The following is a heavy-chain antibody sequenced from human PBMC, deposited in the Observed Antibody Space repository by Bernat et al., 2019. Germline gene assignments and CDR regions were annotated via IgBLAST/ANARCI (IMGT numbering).Heavy chain of an antibody. J-gene: IGHJ4*02. Sequence: EVQLVESGGGLVQPGGSLKLSCAASGFTFSGSALHWVRQASGKGLEWVGRIKSKANNYATAYAASVKGRFTISRDDSKNTAYLQMNSLRTEDTAVYYCAKYRAAGPPNYDYWGQGTLVTVSS. D-gene: IGHD6-13*01. V-gene: IGHV3-73*02. CDR2: IKSKANNYAT. CDR1: GFTFSGSA. CDR3: AKYRAAGPPNYDY.